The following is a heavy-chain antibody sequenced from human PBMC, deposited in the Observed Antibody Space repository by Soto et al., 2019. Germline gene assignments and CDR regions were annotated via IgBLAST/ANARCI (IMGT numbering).Heavy chain of an antibody. V-gene: IGHV1-69*13. Sequence: SVKVSCKASGGTFSSYAISWVRQAPGQGLEWMGGVIPIFGTANYAQKFQGRVTITADESTSTAYMELSSLRSEDTAVYYCAREGEINYDSSGCLLSYWGQGTLVTVSS. CDR1: GGTFSSYA. CDR2: VIPIFGTA. D-gene: IGHD3-22*01. J-gene: IGHJ4*02. CDR3: AREGEINYDSSGCLLSY.